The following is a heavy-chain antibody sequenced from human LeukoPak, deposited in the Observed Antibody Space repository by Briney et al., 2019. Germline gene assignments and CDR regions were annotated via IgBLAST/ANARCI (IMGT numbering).Heavy chain of an antibody. Sequence: GGSLRLSCAASEFTFSSYNMNWVRQAPGKGLEWVSCISGSGKYIYYADSVKGRFTISRDNAKNSLYLQMNSLRAEDTAVYYCARDSRHCSGGSCYESYGAFDIWGQGTMVTVSS. CDR3: ARDSRHCSGGSCYESYGAFDI. V-gene: IGHV3-21*01. CDR2: ISGSGKYI. D-gene: IGHD2-15*01. CDR1: EFTFSSYN. J-gene: IGHJ3*02.